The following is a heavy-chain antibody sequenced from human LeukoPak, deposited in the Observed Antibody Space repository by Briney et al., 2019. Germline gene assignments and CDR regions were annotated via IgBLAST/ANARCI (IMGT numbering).Heavy chain of an antibody. Sequence: SETLSLTCTVSGGSISSSSYYWGWIRQPPGKGLEWIGSIYYSGSTYYNPSLKSRVTISVDTSKNQFSLKLSSVTAADTAVYYCARHYSGCSYGYWWYFDLWGRGTLVTVSS. J-gene: IGHJ2*01. V-gene: IGHV4-39*01. CDR3: ARHYSGCSYGYWWYFDL. CDR2: IYYSGST. D-gene: IGHD5-18*01. CDR1: GGSISSSSYY.